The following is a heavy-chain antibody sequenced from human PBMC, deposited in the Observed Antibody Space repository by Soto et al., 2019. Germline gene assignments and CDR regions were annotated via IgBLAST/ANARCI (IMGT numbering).Heavy chain of an antibody. CDR1: GFTFSSYA. D-gene: IGHD2-2*01. CDR2: ISYDGSNT. J-gene: IGHJ3*02. Sequence: GGSLRLSCAASGFTFSSYAIHLVRQAPGKGLEWVALISYDGSNTYYADSVKGRLIISRDNSKNTVYLQMNSLRLEDTAVFYCARDPIPHCSSASCYVFDIWGQGTMVTVSS. CDR3: ARDPIPHCSSASCYVFDI. V-gene: IGHV3-30-3*01.